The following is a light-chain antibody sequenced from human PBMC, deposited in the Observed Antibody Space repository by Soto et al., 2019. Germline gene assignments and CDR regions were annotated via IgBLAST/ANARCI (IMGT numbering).Light chain of an antibody. CDR3: QTWGTGIWV. CDR2: LNSDGSH. J-gene: IGLJ3*02. CDR1: SLHSSYA. Sequence: QSVLTQSPSASASLGASVKLTCTLSSLHSSYAITWHQQQPEKGPRYLMKLNSDGSHSKGDGIPDRFSGSSSGAERYLTISSLQSEDEADYYCQTWGTGIWVFGGGTKVTVL. V-gene: IGLV4-69*01.